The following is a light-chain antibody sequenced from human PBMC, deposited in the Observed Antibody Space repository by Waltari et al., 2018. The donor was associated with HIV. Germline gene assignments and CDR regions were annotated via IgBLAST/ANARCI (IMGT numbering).Light chain of an antibody. CDR3: SLYMGGGIWV. Sequence: QTVVTQEPSYSVTPGGTVTPTGGLSSGNVAASARPSWYQQTPGQAPRTLIYSTNTRSSGVPDRFSGSILGNKSALTITGAQADDESVYYCSLYMGGGIWVFGGGTKLTVL. V-gene: IGLV8-61*01. CDR2: STN. J-gene: IGLJ3*02. CDR1: SGNVAASAR.